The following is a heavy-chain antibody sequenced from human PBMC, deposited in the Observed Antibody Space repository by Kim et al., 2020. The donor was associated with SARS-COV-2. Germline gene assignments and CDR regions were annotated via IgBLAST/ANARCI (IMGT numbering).Heavy chain of an antibody. V-gene: IGHV4-39*01. Sequence: SETLSLTCTVSGGSISSSSYYWGWIRQPPGKGLEWIGSIYYSGSTYYNPSLKSRVTISVDTSKNQFSLKLSSVTAADTAVYYCARHERGLDYYYGMDVWG. CDR2: IYYSGST. J-gene: IGHJ6*01. D-gene: IGHD3-16*01. CDR1: GGSISSSSYY. CDR3: ARHERGLDYYYGMDV.